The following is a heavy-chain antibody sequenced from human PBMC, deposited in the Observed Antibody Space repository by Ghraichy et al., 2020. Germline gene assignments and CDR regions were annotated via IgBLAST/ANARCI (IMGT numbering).Heavy chain of an antibody. V-gene: IGHV1-69*04. J-gene: IGHJ4*02. D-gene: IGHD3-16*02. CDR3: ARVRYDYVWGSYRFNLSFDY. Sequence: SVKVSRKASGGTFSSYAISWVRQAPGQGLEWMGRIIPILGIANYAQKFQGRVTITADKSTSTAYMELSSLRSEDTAVYYCARVRYDYVWGSYRFNLSFDYWGQGTLVTVSS. CDR1: GGTFSSYA. CDR2: IIPILGIA.